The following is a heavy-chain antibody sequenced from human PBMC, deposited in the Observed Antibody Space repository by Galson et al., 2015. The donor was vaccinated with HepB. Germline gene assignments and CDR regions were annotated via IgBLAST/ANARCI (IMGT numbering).Heavy chain of an antibody. J-gene: IGHJ4*02. D-gene: IGHD1-1*01. CDR1: GFTFGDYA. V-gene: IGHV3-49*03. CDR2: IRSRASGGPT. CDR3: SRRSNNLYVDY. Sequence: SLRLSCAASGFTFGDYAMTWFRQAPGKGLEWVGFIRSRASGGPTEYAASVRGRFTISRDDSKSIAYLQMNSLKTEDTAVYYCSRRSNNLYVDYWGQGTLVTVSS.